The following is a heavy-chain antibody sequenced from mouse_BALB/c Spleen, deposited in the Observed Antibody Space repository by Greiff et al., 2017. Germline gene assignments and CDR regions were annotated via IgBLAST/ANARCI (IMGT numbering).Heavy chain of an antibody. CDR3: ARAYYYGSSPYYFDY. CDR1: GFSLTGYG. Sequence: VQLKESGPGLVAPSQSLSITCTVSGFSLTGYGVNWVRQPPGKGLEWLGMIWGDGSTDYNSALKSRLSISKDNSKSQVFLKMNSLQTDDTARYYCARAYYYGSSPYYFDYWGQGTTLTVSS. V-gene: IGHV2-6-7*01. CDR2: IWGDGST. D-gene: IGHD1-1*01. J-gene: IGHJ2*01.